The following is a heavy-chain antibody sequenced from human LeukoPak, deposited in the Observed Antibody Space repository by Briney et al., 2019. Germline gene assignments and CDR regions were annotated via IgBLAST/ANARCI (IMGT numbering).Heavy chain of an antibody. CDR2: INHSGST. Sequence: PSETLSLTCAVYGGSFSGYYWSWIRPPPGKGLEWIGEINHSGSTNYNPSLKSRVTISVDTSKNQFSLKLSSVTAADTAVYYCARGMYYYGSGPQGYWGQGTLVTVSS. CDR3: ARGMYYYGSGPQGY. D-gene: IGHD3-10*01. CDR1: GGSFSGYY. J-gene: IGHJ4*02. V-gene: IGHV4-34*01.